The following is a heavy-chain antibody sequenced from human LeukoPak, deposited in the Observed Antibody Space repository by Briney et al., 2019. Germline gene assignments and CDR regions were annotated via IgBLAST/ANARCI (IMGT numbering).Heavy chain of an antibody. CDR3: ARDKPPPYYYDSSGIFDY. V-gene: IGHV3-33*01. D-gene: IGHD3-22*01. CDR2: IWYDGSNK. CDR1: GFTFSSYG. Sequence: PGGSLRLSCAASGFTFSSYGMHWVRQAPGKGLEWVAVIWYDGSNKYYADSVKGRFTISRDNSKNTLYLHMNSLRAEDTAVYYCARDKPPPYYYDSSGIFDYWGQGTLVTVSS. J-gene: IGHJ4*02.